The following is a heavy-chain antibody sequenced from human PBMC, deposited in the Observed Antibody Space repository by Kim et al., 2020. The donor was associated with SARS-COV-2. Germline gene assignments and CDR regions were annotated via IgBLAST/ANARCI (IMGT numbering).Heavy chain of an antibody. D-gene: IGHD3-9*01. V-gene: IGHV1-18*04. CDR1: GYTFTSYG. CDR3: ARESYLDGPFGDILTGYRPGPLDY. CDR2: ISAYNGNT. Sequence: ASVKVSCKASGYTFTSYGISWVRQAPGQGLEWMGWISAYNGNTNYAQKLQGRVTMTTDTSTSTAYMELRSLRSDDTAVYYCARESYLDGPFGDILTGYRPGPLDYWGQGTLVTVSS. J-gene: IGHJ4*02.